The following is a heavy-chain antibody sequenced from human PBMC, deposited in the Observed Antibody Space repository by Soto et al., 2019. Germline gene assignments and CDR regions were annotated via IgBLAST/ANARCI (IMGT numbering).Heavy chain of an antibody. V-gene: IGHV4-30-4*01. D-gene: IGHD4-17*01. CDR3: ARDGGEATVTILYY. CDR1: GGSISSGDYY. Sequence: QVQLQESGPGLVKPSQTLSLTCTVSGGSISSGDYYWSWIRQPPGKGLEWIGYIYYSGSTYYNPSLRSRRTISVDTSKNKVCLKLSSVTAADTAVYYCARDGGEATVTILYYWGQGTLVTVSS. J-gene: IGHJ4*02. CDR2: IYYSGST.